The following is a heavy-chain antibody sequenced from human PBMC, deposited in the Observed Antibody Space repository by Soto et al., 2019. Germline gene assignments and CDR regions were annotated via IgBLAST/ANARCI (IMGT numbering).Heavy chain of an antibody. Sequence: PSETLSLTCTVSGASIRSYYWSWIRQPPGKGLEWIGYLYHSGSTNYNPSLKSRVTISVDTSKNQFSLKLNSVTAADTAVFYCAGGSYYNGYFDYWGQGTLVTVSS. CDR2: LYHSGST. CDR1: GASIRSYY. CDR3: AGGSYYNGYFDY. J-gene: IGHJ4*02. D-gene: IGHD1-26*01. V-gene: IGHV4-59*01.